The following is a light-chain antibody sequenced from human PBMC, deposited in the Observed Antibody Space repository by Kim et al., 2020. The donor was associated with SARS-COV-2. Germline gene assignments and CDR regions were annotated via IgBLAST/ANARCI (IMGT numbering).Light chain of an antibody. J-gene: IGLJ3*02. CDR3: AARDDSLKGSV. Sequence: GQSVTISCSGSISNIGSNVVNWYQQLPGTAPKLLMYSNDYRPSGVPDRFSGSKSGTSASLAISGLQSEDEADYYCAARDDSLKGSVFGGGTQLTVL. CDR1: ISNIGSNV. V-gene: IGLV1-44*01. CDR2: SND.